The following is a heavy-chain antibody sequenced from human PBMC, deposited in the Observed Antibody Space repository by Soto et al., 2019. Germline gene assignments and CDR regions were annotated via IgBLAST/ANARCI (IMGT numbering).Heavy chain of an antibody. J-gene: IGHJ6*02. D-gene: IGHD3-22*01. CDR1: GYSFTSYW. CDR3: ARSLYDSSGQPHPYYYYGMDV. Sequence: PGESLKISCKGSGYSFTSYWIGWVRQMPGKGLEWMGIIYPGDSDTRYSPSFQGQVTISADKSISTAYLQWSSLKASDTAMYHCARSLYDSSGQPHPYYYYGMDVWGQGTTVTVSS. V-gene: IGHV5-51*01. CDR2: IYPGDSDT.